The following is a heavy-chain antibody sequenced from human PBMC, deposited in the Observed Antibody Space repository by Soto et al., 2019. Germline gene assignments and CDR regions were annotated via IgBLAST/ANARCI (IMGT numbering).Heavy chain of an antibody. V-gene: IGHV3-48*01. CDR1: GFTFSSYS. CDR2: ISSSSSTI. CDR3: ARDRHIVATIPIGFDY. Sequence: EVQLVESGGGLVQPGGSLRLSCAASGFTFSSYSMNWVRQAPGKGLEWVSYISSSSSTIYYADSVKGRFTISSDNAKNSLYLQMNSLRAEETAVYYCARDRHIVATIPIGFDYWGQGTLVTFSS. D-gene: IGHD5-12*01. J-gene: IGHJ4*02.